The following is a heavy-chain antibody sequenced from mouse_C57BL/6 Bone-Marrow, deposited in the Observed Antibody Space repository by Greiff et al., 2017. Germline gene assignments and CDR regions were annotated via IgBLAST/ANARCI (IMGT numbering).Heavy chain of an antibody. D-gene: IGHD1-1*01. CDR2: IDPSDSYT. CDR1: GYTFTSYW. CDR3: ARSGNYYGSIPGFAY. J-gene: IGHJ3*01. V-gene: IGHV1-69*01. Sequence: QVQLKESGAELVMPGASVKLSCKASGYTFTSYWMHWVQQRPGHGLEWIGEIDPSDSYTNYNQQFKGKSTLPVDKSSSTAYMQLSRLTSEDSAVYYCARSGNYYGSIPGFAYWGQGTLVTVSA.